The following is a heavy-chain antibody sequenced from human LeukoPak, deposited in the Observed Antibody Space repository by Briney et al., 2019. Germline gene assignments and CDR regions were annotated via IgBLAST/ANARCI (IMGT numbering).Heavy chain of an antibody. CDR3: ARLRGATVAHNWFDP. CDR2: ISSSGST. Sequence: SQTLSLTCTVSGDSISSGDYYWSWIRQPAGKGLVWIGRISSSGSTNYNPSLKSRVTISVDTSKNQFSLKLSSVTAADTAVYFCARLRGATVAHNWFDPWGQGTLVTVSS. D-gene: IGHD6-19*01. CDR1: GDSISSGDYY. V-gene: IGHV4-61*02. J-gene: IGHJ5*02.